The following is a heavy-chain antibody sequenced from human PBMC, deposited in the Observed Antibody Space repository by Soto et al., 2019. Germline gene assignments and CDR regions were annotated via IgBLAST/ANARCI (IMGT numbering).Heavy chain of an antibody. D-gene: IGHD3-22*01. J-gene: IGHJ4*02. Sequence: VGSLRLSCAASGFTFSSYAMSWVRQAPGKGLEWVSAISGSGGSTYYADSVKGRFTISRDNSKNTLYLQMNSLRAEDTAVYYCAKDYDSSGYYSTFDYWGQGTLDTVSS. V-gene: IGHV3-23*01. CDR2: ISGSGGST. CDR1: GFTFSSYA. CDR3: AKDYDSSGYYSTFDY.